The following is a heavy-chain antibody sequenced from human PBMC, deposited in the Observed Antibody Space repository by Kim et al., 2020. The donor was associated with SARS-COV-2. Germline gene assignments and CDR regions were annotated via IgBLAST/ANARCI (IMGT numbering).Heavy chain of an antibody. CDR2: ISWNSGSI. V-gene: IGHV3-9*01. Sequence: GGSLRLSCAASGFTFGDCAMHWVRQAPGKGLEWVSGISWNSGSIGYADSVKGRFTISRDNAKNSLYLQMNSLRAEDTALYYCAKDIIGAAAAFDYWGQGTLVTVSS. CDR3: AKDIIGAAAAFDY. CDR1: GFTFGDCA. J-gene: IGHJ4*02. D-gene: IGHD6-13*01.